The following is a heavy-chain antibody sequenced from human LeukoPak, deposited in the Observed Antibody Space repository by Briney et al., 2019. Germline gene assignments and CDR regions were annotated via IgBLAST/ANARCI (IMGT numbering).Heavy chain of an antibody. J-gene: IGHJ4*02. D-gene: IGHD6-6*01. CDR3: AREEGSSSISSLDY. CDR2: ISGSGGST. V-gene: IGHV3-23*01. Sequence: GGSLRLSCATSGFSFSSYAMSWVRQAPGKGLEWVSAISGSGGSTYYADSVKGRFTISRDNAKNSLYLQMNSLRAEDTAVYYCAREEGSSSISSLDYWGQGTLVTVSS. CDR1: GFSFSSYA.